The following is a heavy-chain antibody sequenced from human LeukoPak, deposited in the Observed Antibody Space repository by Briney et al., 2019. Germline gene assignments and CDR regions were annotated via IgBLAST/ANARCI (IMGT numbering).Heavy chain of an antibody. CDR2: IYPRDGST. CDR1: GYTFTSNY. V-gene: IGHV1-46*01. CDR3: ARDQEGFDY. Sequence: ASVTVSCRASGYTFTSNYIHWVRQAPGQGLEWMGMIYPRDGSTSYAQKFQGRVTVTRDTSTSTVHMELSGLRSEDTAVYYCARDQEGFDYWGQGTLVTVSS. J-gene: IGHJ4*02.